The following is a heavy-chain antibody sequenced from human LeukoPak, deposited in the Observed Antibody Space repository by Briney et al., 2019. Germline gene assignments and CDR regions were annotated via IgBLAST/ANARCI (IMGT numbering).Heavy chain of an antibody. D-gene: IGHD3-3*01. Sequence: PSETLSLTCTVSGYSISSGYYWGWIRQPTGKGLEWIGSIYHSGSTYYNPSLKSRVTISVDTSKNQFSLKLSSVTAADTAVYYCARVGTTTTYYDFWSGYSNFDYWGQGTLVTVSS. V-gene: IGHV4-38-2*02. CDR1: GYSISSGYY. CDR3: ARVGTTTTYYDFWSGYSNFDY. CDR2: IYHSGST. J-gene: IGHJ4*02.